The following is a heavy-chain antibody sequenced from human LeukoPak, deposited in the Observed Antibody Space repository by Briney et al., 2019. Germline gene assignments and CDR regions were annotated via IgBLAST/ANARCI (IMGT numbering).Heavy chain of an antibody. CDR3: AKAEGYDILTGLDY. J-gene: IGHJ4*02. D-gene: IGHD3-9*01. V-gene: IGHV3-23*01. CDR2: IGASGGST. CDR1: GFTFSSYA. Sequence: GGSLRLSCAASGFTFSSYAMSWVREAPGKGLEWVSGIGASGGSTYCADSVKGRFTISRDNSKNTLYLQMNSLRTEDTAVYYCAKAEGYDILTGLDYWGQGTLVTVSS.